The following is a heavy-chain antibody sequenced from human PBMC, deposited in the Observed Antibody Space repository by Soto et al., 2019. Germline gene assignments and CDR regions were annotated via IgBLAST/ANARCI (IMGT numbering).Heavy chain of an antibody. Sequence: XESLRLSFAASGITFSDYGMHWVRQAPGKGLEWVAGVWKDGSNRYYVDSVKGRFTISRDNSKNTLYLQMNSLRDEDTAVYYCAKVPRGSNFGYYNFWGQGTLVTVSS. CDR2: VWKDGSNR. CDR1: GITFSDYG. J-gene: IGHJ4*02. D-gene: IGHD5-18*01. CDR3: AKVPRGSNFGYYNF. V-gene: IGHV3-30*02.